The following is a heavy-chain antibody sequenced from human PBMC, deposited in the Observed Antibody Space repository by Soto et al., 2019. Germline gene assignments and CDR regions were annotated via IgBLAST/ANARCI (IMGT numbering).Heavy chain of an antibody. CDR1: GGSFSGYY. V-gene: IGHV4-34*01. Sequence: SETLSRTCAVYGGSFSGYYWSWIRQPPGKGLEWIGEINHSGSTNYNPSLKSRVTISVDTSKNQFSLKLSSVTAADTAVYYCARLRSRWLQCSDYWAQGTLVTVSS. CDR3: ARLRSRWLQCSDY. CDR2: INHSGST. D-gene: IGHD5-12*01. J-gene: IGHJ4*02.